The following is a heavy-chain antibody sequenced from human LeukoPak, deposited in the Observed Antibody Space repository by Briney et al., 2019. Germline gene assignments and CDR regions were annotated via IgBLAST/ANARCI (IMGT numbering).Heavy chain of an antibody. Sequence: GGSLRLSCAASGFTFSSYAMHWVRQAPGKGLEYVSAISSNGGSTYYANSVKGRFTISRDNAKNSLLLQIKSLRAEDTAVYYCARQYSGSLLFFEYWGQGSLVTVSS. V-gene: IGHV3-64*01. CDR2: ISSNGGST. J-gene: IGHJ4*02. CDR1: GFTFSSYA. CDR3: ARQYSGSLLFFEY. D-gene: IGHD1-26*01.